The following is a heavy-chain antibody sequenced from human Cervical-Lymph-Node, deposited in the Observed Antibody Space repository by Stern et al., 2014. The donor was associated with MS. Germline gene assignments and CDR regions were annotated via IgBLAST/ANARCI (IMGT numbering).Heavy chain of an antibody. V-gene: IGHV1-58*01. CDR1: GFTFTSSA. D-gene: IGHD3-22*01. CDR3: AARANYYDSPGDWFDP. CDR2: IDVGSGNT. Sequence: QLVESGPEVKKPGTSVKVSCKASGFTFTSSAVQWVRQARGKRLEWIGWIDVGSGNTNYAQKFQERVTITRDMSTSTAYMELSSLRSEDTAVYYCAARANYYDSPGDWFDPWGQGTLVTVSS. J-gene: IGHJ5*02.